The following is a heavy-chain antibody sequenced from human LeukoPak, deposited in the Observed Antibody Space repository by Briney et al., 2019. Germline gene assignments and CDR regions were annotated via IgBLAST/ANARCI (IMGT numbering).Heavy chain of an antibody. Sequence: PGGSLRLSCVVSGFTFSSYSMNWVRQAPGRGLEWVSSISSESAYIDYADSVKGRFTTSRDNAKNSLYLHMSSLTTEDTALYYCARPFNKNGYYHFDYWGHGIQVTVSS. J-gene: IGHJ4*01. CDR1: GFTFSSYS. CDR2: ISSESAYI. CDR3: ARPFNKNGYYHFDY. V-gene: IGHV3-21*06. D-gene: IGHD3-3*01.